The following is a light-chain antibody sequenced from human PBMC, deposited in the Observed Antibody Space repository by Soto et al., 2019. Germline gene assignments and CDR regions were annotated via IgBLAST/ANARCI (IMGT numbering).Light chain of an antibody. CDR2: STS. V-gene: IGKV3-15*01. Sequence: EIVMTQSPSTLSVSPGERATISCRASQSISTELAWYQQKPGQPPSLLIYSTSTRSTGGPARFTGSGACSVFTLTMSGLQSEDFAVYYCQQGQNWPLSFGQETRLEI. CDR3: QQGQNWPLS. CDR1: QSISTE. J-gene: IGKJ2*03.